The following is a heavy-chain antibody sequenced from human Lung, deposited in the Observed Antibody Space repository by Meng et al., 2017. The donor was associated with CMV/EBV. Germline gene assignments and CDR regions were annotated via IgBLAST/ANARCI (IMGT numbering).Heavy chain of an antibody. D-gene: IGHD5-18*01. CDR2: TSGSGGGT. J-gene: IGHJ4*02. CDR3: AKVCGFSYGCYFDS. Sequence: GGSLRLSCAASGFTFSSYAMTWIRQAPGKGLEWVSATSGSGGGTYYADSVKGRFAISRDNSKNILYLQMNSLRAEDTAVYYCAKVCGFSYGCYFDSWGQGTLVTVSS. CDR1: GFTFSSYA. V-gene: IGHV3-23*01.